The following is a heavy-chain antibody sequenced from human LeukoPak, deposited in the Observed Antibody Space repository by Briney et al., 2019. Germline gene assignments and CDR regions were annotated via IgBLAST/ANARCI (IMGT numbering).Heavy chain of an antibody. CDR2: INWNGGST. J-gene: IGHJ4*02. CDR3: ARGMKYSSGWYYFDY. D-gene: IGHD6-19*01. CDR1: GFTFDDYG. Sequence: GGSLRLSCAASGFTFDDYGMSWVRQAPGKGLEWVSGINWNGGSTGYADSVKGRFTISRDNAKNSLYLQMNSLRAEDTAVYYCARGMKYSSGWYYFDYWGQGTLVTVSS. V-gene: IGHV3-20*04.